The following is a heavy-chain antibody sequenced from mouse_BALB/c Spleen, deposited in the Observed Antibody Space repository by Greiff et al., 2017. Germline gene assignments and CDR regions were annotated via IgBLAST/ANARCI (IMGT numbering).Heavy chain of an antibody. V-gene: IGHV7-3*02. CDR3: ARDIGPVYYFDY. CDR1: GFTFTAYY. J-gene: IGHJ2*01. Sequence: EVKLVESGGGLVQPGGSLRLSCATSGFTFTAYYMSWVRQPPGKALEWLGFIRNKANGYTTEYNASVKGRFTISRDNSQSILYLQMNTLRAEDSATYYCARDIGPVYYFDYWGQGTTLTVSS. CDR2: IRNKANGYTT.